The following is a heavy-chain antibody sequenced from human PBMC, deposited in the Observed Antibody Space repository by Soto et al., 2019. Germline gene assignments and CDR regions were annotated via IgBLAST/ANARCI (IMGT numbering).Heavy chain of an antibody. CDR1: GGSISSYY. J-gene: IGHJ3*02. CDR2: IYYSGST. Sequence: QVQLQESGPGLVKPSETLSLTCTVSGGSISSYYWSWIRQPPGKGLEWIGYIYYSGSTNYNPSPKGRVTISVDTSKNQFSLKLSSVTAADTAVYYCASVWGGAFDIWGQGTMVTVSS. CDR3: ASVWGGAFDI. V-gene: IGHV4-59*01. D-gene: IGHD3-16*01.